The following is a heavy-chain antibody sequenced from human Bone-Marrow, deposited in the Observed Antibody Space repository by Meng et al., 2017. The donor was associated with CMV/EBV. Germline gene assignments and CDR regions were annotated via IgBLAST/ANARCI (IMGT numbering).Heavy chain of an antibody. Sequence: GGSLRLSCAASGFTFSSYEMNWVRQAPGKGLEWVAVIWYDGSNKYYADSVKGRFTISRDNSKNTLYLQMNSLRAEDTAVYYCAKDLSRYYYYGMDVWGQGTTVTVSS. D-gene: IGHD2-2*01. CDR2: IWYDGSNK. V-gene: IGHV3-33*06. CDR1: GFTFSSYE. J-gene: IGHJ6*02. CDR3: AKDLSRYYYYGMDV.